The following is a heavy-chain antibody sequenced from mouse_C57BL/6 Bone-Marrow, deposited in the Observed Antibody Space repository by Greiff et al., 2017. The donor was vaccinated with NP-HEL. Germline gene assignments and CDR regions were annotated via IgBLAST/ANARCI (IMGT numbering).Heavy chain of an antibody. Sequence: VQLQQSGAELARPGASVKLSCKASGYTFTSYGISWVKQRTGQGLEWIGEIYPRSGNTYYNEKFKGKATLTADKSSSTAYMELRSLTSEDSAVYFCARRGDAQGRPSYFDVWGTGTTVTVSS. D-gene: IGHD3-2*02. CDR3: ARRGDAQGRPSYFDV. V-gene: IGHV1-81*01. J-gene: IGHJ1*03. CDR1: GYTFTSYG. CDR2: IYPRSGNT.